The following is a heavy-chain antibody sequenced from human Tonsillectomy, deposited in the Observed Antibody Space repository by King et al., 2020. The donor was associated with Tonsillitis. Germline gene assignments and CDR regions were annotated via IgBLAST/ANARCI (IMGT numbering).Heavy chain of an antibody. CDR2: IRGSGVVA. CDR1: PFPLRTIL. Sequence: VQLVESGGGLVQPGGPLGTPGAALPFPLRTILMGGFPQPPGKGLEWASGIRGSGVVAFYRDSVEGRFTISRDNSKNSLYLQMNSLRGEDTALYYCARRIFTIGWTFDLWGQGTKVTVSS. CDR3: ARRIFTIGWTFDL. D-gene: IGHD3-3*01. V-gene: IGHV3-23*04. J-gene: IGHJ3*01.